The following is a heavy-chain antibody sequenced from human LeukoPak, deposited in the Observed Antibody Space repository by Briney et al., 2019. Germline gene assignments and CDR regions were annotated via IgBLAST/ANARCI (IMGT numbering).Heavy chain of an antibody. D-gene: IGHD3-22*01. CDR1: GFTFSSYG. CDR3: AKGFSSGPWDACDI. V-gene: IGHV3-30*18. J-gene: IGHJ3*02. CDR2: ISYDGSKK. Sequence: GGSLRLSCVASGFTFSSYGMHWVRQAPGKGLEWVAVISYDGSKKYYADSVKGRFTISRDSSKNMLYLQMNSLRVEDTAVYYCAKGFSSGPWDACDIWGQGTMVTVPS.